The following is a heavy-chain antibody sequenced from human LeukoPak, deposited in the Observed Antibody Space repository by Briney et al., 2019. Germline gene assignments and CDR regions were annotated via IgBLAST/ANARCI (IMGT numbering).Heavy chain of an antibody. CDR3: ARVYYSSSYDYWYFDL. CDR2: IYTSGTT. D-gene: IGHD6-13*01. CDR1: GGSISSYY. Sequence: SETLSLTCTVSGGSISSYYWSWIRQPAGKGLEWIGRIYTSGTTHYNPSLKSRVTMSVDTSKNQFSLKLSSVTAADTAVYYCARVYYSSSYDYWYFDLWGRGTLVTVSS. J-gene: IGHJ2*01. V-gene: IGHV4-4*07.